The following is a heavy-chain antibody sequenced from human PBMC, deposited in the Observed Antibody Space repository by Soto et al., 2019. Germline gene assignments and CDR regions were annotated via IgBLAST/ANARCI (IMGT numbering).Heavy chain of an antibody. J-gene: IGHJ6*02. CDR2: IIPIFGAA. D-gene: IGHD3-22*01. V-gene: IGHV1-69*06. CDR3: ARKLGGYDSSVNDYYGMDV. Sequence: SSVKGSCKTSGCAFSIYAISWVLHATGQGLEWMGGIIPIFGAANYAQKFQGRVTITADKSTSTAYMELSSLRSEDTAVYYCARKLGGYDSSVNDYYGMDVWGQGPTVTVSS. CDR1: GCAFSIYA.